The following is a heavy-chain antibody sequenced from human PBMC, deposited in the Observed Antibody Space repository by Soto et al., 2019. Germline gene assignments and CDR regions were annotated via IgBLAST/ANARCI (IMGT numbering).Heavy chain of an antibody. Sequence: ASVKGSCKASGYTFTSYGISWVRQAPGQGLEWMGWISAYNGNTNYAQKLQGRVTMTTDTSTSTAYMELRSLRSDDTAVYCCAILGYDSSAHYSPDAFDIWGQGTMVTVSS. V-gene: IGHV1-18*04. D-gene: IGHD3-22*01. CDR2: ISAYNGNT. CDR1: GYTFTSYG. J-gene: IGHJ3*02. CDR3: AILGYDSSAHYSPDAFDI.